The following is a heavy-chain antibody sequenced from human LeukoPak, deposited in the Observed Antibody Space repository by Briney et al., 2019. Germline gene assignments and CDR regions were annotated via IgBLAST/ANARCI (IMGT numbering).Heavy chain of an antibody. V-gene: IGHV3-74*01. CDR2: INSDGGRT. CDR1: GFTFSTYW. J-gene: IGHJ4*01. CDR3: ARGRNGFFDY. Sequence: PGGSLTLSCAASGFTFSTYWMHWVRQAPGKGLVWLSQINSDGGRTRYADSVKGRLTISRDNAKNTVYLQMNSLRAEDTAMYYCARGRNGFFDYWGHGTLVTVSS. D-gene: IGHD5-24*01.